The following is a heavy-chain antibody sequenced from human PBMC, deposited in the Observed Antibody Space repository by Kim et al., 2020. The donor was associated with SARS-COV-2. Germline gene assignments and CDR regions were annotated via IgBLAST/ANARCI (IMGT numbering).Heavy chain of an antibody. Sequence: ASVKVSCKASGYTFTSYDINWVRQATGQGLEWMGWMNPNSGNTGYAQKFQGRVTMTRNTSISTAYMELSSLRSEDTAVYYCARGVRPYDILTGSYYYYYGMDVWGQGTTVTVSS. CDR2: MNPNSGNT. CDR1: GYTFTSYD. J-gene: IGHJ6*02. D-gene: IGHD3-9*01. CDR3: ARGVRPYDILTGSYYYYYGMDV. V-gene: IGHV1-8*01.